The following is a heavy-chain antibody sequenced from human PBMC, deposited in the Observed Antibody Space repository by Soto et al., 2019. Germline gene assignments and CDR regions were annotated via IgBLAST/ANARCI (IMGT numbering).Heavy chain of an antibody. J-gene: IGHJ6*02. CDR3: ARRGDYYDSSGPTFYYYYGMDV. V-gene: IGHV1-69*13. Sequence: SVKVSCKASGGTFSSYAISWVRQAPGQGLEWMGGIIPIFGTANYAQKFQGRVTITADGSTSTAYMELSSLRSEDTAVYYCARRGDYYDSSGPTFYYYYGMDVWGQGTTVTVSS. CDR1: GGTFSSYA. CDR2: IIPIFGTA. D-gene: IGHD3-22*01.